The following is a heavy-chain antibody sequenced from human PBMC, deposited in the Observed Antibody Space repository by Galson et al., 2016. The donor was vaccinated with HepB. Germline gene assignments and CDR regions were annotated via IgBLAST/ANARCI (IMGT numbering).Heavy chain of an antibody. CDR3: ARQYWGGPRDY. D-gene: IGHD2/OR15-2a*01. J-gene: IGHJ4*02. CDR1: GDSISNSNW. V-gene: IGHV4-4*02. CDR2: MYRDGSS. Sequence: ETLSLTCTVSGDSISNSNWWSWVRQPPGKGLDWIGEMYRDGSSSYSPSLKSRVTIFLDKSKNQFSLRLTSVTAADTALYYCARQYWGGPRDYWGQGILVTVSS.